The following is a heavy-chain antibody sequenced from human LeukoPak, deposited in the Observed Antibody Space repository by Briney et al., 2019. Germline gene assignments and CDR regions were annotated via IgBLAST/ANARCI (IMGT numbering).Heavy chain of an antibody. CDR1: GFTFSSYA. D-gene: IGHD3-22*01. J-gene: IGHJ4*02. CDR2: ISSNGGST. V-gene: IGHV3-64*01. Sequence: GGSLRLSCAASGFTFSSYAMHWVRQAPGKGLEYVSTISSNGGSTYYANSVKGRFTISRDNSKNTLYLQMGSLRAEDMAVYYCARGRLDYYDSSGYYYFDYWGQGTLVTVSS. CDR3: ARGRLDYYDSSGYYYFDY.